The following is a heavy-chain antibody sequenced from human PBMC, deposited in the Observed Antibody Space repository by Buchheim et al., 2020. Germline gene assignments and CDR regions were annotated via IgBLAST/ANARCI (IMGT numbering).Heavy chain of an antibody. CDR2: IYYSGST. CDR1: GGSISSSSYY. CDR3: ARDPTLLVSAPGGFDF. J-gene: IGHJ4*02. D-gene: IGHD3-10*01. V-gene: IGHV4-39*07. Sequence: QLQLQGSGPGLVKPSETLSLTCTVSGGSISSSSYYWGWIRQPPGKGLEWIGSIYYSGSTYYNPSLKSRVTLSVDTSKNQFSLILSSVTAADTAVYYCARDPTLLVSAPGGFDFWGQGTL.